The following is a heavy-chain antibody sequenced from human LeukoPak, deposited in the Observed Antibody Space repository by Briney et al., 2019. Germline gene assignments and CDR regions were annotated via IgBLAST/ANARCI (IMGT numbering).Heavy chain of an antibody. D-gene: IGHD5-24*01. V-gene: IGHV3-23*01. Sequence: GRSLRLSCAASGFTFSSYAMNWVRQTPGKGLEWVSTISGSGGTTYYANSVKGRFTISRDDSKNTLYLQMNSLRAEDTAVYYCAKSVFQGQRWLQLGIDAFDIWGQGTMVTVSS. CDR3: AKSVFQGQRWLQLGIDAFDI. CDR2: ISGSGGTT. CDR1: GFTFSSYA. J-gene: IGHJ3*02.